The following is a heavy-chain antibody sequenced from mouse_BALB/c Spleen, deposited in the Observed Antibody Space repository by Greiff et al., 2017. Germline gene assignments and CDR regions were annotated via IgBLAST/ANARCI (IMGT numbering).Heavy chain of an antibody. Sequence: EVNVVESGGGLVQPGGSRKLSCAASGFTFSSFGMHWVRQAPEKGLEWVAYISSGSSTIYYADTVKGRFTISRDHPKNTLFLQMTSLRSEDTAMYYCARSEDGYPYAMDYWGQGTSVTVSS. J-gene: IGHJ4*01. CDR3: ARSEDGYPYAMDY. CDR1: GFTFSSFG. V-gene: IGHV5-17*02. D-gene: IGHD2-3*01. CDR2: ISSGSSTI.